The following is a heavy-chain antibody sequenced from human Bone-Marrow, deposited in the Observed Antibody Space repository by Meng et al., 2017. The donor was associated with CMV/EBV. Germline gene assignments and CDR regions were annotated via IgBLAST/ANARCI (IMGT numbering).Heavy chain of an antibody. CDR2: VYYRGNT. D-gene: IGHD1-1*01. CDR1: GDSIGSSGYY. V-gene: IGHV4-39*07. Sequence: SETLSPTCNVSGDSIGSSGYYWAWIRQPPGKGLEWIGNVYYRGNTYHNPSLRSRVTISLDTSNNQFSLSLSSVTAADTALYYCARERPSTTGGSYGMDVWGPGDTVNGSS. CDR3: ARERPSTTGGSYGMDV. J-gene: IGHJ6*02.